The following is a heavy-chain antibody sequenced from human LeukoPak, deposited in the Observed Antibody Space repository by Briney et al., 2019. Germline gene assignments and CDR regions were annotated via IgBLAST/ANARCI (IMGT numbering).Heavy chain of an antibody. Sequence: GGSLRLSCAASGFTFSSYSMNWIRQAPGKGLEWVSYISSSSSTIYYADSVKGRFTISRDNAKNSLYLQMNSLRAEDTAVYYCARGAAAGDYWGQGTLVTVSS. CDR3: ARGAAAGDY. J-gene: IGHJ4*02. D-gene: IGHD6-13*01. V-gene: IGHV3-48*04. CDR2: ISSSSSTI. CDR1: GFTFSSYS.